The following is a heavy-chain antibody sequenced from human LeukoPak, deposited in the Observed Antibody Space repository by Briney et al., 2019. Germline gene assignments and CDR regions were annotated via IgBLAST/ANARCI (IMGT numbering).Heavy chain of an antibody. CDR3: ARVYYDFWSGYYLGGYYGMDV. Sequence: ASVKVSCKASGYTFTSYDINWVRQATGQELEWMGWMNPNSGNTGYAQKFQGRVTMTRNTSISTAYMELSSLRSEDTAVYYCARVYYDFWSGYYLGGYYGMDVWGQGTTVTVSS. J-gene: IGHJ6*02. V-gene: IGHV1-8*01. CDR2: MNPNSGNT. CDR1: GYTFTSYD. D-gene: IGHD3-3*01.